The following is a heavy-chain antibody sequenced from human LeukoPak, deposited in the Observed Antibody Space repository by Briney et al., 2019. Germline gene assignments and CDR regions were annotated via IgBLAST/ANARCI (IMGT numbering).Heavy chain of an antibody. CDR3: ARDPPKGTTGTGDY. J-gene: IGHJ4*02. CDR1: GFTFSGYS. V-gene: IGHV3-21*01. Sequence: PGGSLRLSCAASGFTFSGYSMNWVRQAPGKGLEWVSSITSSSSYIYYSDSVKGRFTISRDNAKNSLYLQMNSLRAEDTAVYYCARDPPKGTTGTGDYWGQGTLVTVSS. CDR2: ITSSSSYI. D-gene: IGHD1-1*01.